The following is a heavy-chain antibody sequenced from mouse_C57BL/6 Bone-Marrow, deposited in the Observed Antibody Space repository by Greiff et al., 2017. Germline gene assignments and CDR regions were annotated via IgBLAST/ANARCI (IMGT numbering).Heavy chain of an antibody. CDR2: ISDGGSYT. CDR3: ARDKGYDYDGFAY. CDR1: GFTFSSYA. Sequence: EVKVVESGGGLVKPGGSLKLSCAASGFTFSSYAMSWVRQTPEKRLEWVATISDGGSYTYYPDNVKGRFTISRDNAKNNLDLQMSHLKSEDTAMYYCARDKGYDYDGFAYWGQGTLVTVSA. V-gene: IGHV5-4*01. D-gene: IGHD2-4*01. J-gene: IGHJ3*01.